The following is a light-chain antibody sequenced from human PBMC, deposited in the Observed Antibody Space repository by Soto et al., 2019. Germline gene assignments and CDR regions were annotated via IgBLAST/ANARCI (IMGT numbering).Light chain of an antibody. Sequence: DIVMTQSPLYLPVTPGEPASISCRSSQSLLHSDGNNYLAWYLQKPGQSPQLLIYRGSNRATGVPDRFSGSGSGTDFTLKISRVEAEDVGVYYCMHGPQTPHFFTFGPGTKVDIK. CDR2: RGS. J-gene: IGKJ3*01. CDR1: QSLLHSDGNNY. V-gene: IGKV2-28*01. CDR3: MHGPQTPHFFT.